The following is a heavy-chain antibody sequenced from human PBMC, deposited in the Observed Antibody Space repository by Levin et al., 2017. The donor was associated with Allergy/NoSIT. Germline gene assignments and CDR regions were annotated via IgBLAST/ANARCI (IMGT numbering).Heavy chain of an antibody. V-gene: IGHV1-2*02. CDR1: GYTFTDYY. CDR3: ARSYCSGGNCYVGYFQH. D-gene: IGHD2-15*01. J-gene: IGHJ1*01. Sequence: GESLKISCKASGYTFTDYYMHWVRQAPGQGLEWMGWINPNSGGTNYAQKFQGRVTMTRDTSISTAYMELSRLRSDDTALYYCARSYCSGGNCYVGYFQHWGQGTLVTVSS. CDR2: INPNSGGT.